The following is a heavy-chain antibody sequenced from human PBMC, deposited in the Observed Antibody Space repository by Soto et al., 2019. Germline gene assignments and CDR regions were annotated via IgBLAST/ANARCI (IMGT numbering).Heavy chain of an antibody. V-gene: IGHV3-33*01. D-gene: IGHD2-2*01. J-gene: IGHJ3*02. CDR1: GFTFSSYG. Sequence: GGSLRLSCAASGFTFSSYGMHWVRQAPGKGLEWVAVIWYDGSNKYYADSVKGRFTISRDNSKNTLYLQMNSLRAEDTAVYYCARDEAQLGGAFDIWGQGTMVTVSS. CDR2: IWYDGSNK. CDR3: ARDEAQLGGAFDI.